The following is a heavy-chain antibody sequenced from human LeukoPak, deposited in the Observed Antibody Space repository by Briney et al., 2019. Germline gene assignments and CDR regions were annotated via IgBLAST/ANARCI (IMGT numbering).Heavy chain of an antibody. J-gene: IGHJ4*02. CDR1: DDSVGSDSYY. V-gene: IGHV4-61*01. CDR3: ARWVKVAGAFDY. D-gene: IGHD6-19*01. CDR2: IHYSGST. Sequence: SETLSLTCTVSDDSVGSDSYYWSWIRQPPGKGLEWIGNIHYSGSTNYNPSLKSRLTISVDTSKKQFSLKLHSVTAADTAVYYCARWVKVAGAFDYWGQGTLATASA.